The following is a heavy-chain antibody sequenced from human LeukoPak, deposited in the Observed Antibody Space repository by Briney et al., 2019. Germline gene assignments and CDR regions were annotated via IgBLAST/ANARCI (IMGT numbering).Heavy chain of an antibody. CDR2: ISGSGGST. V-gene: IGHV3-23*01. CDR1: GFTFSSYA. CDR3: AAYYDFWSGPYYFDY. J-gene: IGHJ4*02. D-gene: IGHD3-3*01. Sequence: PGGSLRLSCAASGFTFSSYAMSWVRQAPGKGLEWVSAISGSGGSTYYADSVKGRFTISRDNSKNPLYLQMNSLRAEDTAVYYCAAYYDFWSGPYYFDYWGQGTLVTVSS.